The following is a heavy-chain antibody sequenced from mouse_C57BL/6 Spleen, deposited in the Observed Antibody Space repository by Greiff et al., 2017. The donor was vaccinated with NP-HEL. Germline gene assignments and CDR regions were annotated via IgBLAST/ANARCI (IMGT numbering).Heavy chain of an antibody. CDR3: ARPLNYGSSYDYAMDY. D-gene: IGHD1-1*01. CDR1: GFTFSSYG. V-gene: IGHV5-6*01. Sequence: EVQRVESGGDLVKPGGSLKLSCAASGFTFSSYGMSWVRQTPDKRLEWVATISSGGSYTYYPDSVKGRFTISRDNAKNTLYLQMSSLKSEDTAMYYCARPLNYGSSYDYAMDYWGQGTSVTVSS. CDR2: ISSGGSYT. J-gene: IGHJ4*01.